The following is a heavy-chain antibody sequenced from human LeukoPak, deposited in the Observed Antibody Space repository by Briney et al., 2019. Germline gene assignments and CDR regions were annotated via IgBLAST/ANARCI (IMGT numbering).Heavy chain of an antibody. CDR3: ARGVAARPDDAFDI. CDR1: GYTFTSYG. V-gene: IGHV1-18*01. D-gene: IGHD6-6*01. J-gene: IGHJ3*02. CDR2: ISAYNGNT. Sequence: VASVKVSCKASGYTFTSYGISWVRQAPGQGLEWMGWISAYNGNTNYAQKLQGRVTMTTDTSTSTAYMELRSLRSDDTAVYYCARGVAARPDDAFDIWGQGTMVAVSS.